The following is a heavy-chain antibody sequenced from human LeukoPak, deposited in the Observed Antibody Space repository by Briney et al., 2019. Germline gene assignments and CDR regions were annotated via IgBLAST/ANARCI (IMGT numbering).Heavy chain of an antibody. CDR2: FDVIDSET. D-gene: IGHD5-18*01. V-gene: IGHV1-24*01. CDR3: AAGRPYSLLDY. Sequence: ASVKVSCTVSGSSLSELSLYWVRQAPGKGLEWMGGFDVIDSETFYAQKFQGRVTMTDDSSTDTAYMELRSLTSDDTALYYCAAGRPYSLLDYWGQGTLVTVSS. J-gene: IGHJ4*02. CDR1: GSSLSELS.